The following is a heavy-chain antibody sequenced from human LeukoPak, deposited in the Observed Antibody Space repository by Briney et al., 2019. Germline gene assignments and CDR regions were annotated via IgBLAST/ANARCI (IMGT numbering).Heavy chain of an antibody. Sequence: SQTLSLTCTVSGGSITGYYWSWIRQPPGKGLEWIGYIFHSGTTSYNPSLKSRVTISVDTSKNQFSLKLTSVTAADTAIYYCARHYTSGWDLDYWGQGTLVTVSS. V-gene: IGHV4-59*08. D-gene: IGHD6-19*01. CDR1: GGSITGYY. J-gene: IGHJ4*02. CDR3: ARHYTSGWDLDY. CDR2: IFHSGTT.